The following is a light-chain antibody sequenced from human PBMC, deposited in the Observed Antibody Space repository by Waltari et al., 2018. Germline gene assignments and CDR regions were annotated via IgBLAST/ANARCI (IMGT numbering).Light chain of an antibody. V-gene: IGKV3-20*01. Sequence: ESVLTPSPGTLSLYPGDRGTLSCRASQSVGRSLAWYQQKPGQAPRLLIYDAFTRATGIADRFSGSGSGPDFSLTISRLDPEDFAVYYCQMYVRLPATFGQGTKVEIK. CDR2: DAF. CDR3: QMYVRLPAT. J-gene: IGKJ1*01. CDR1: QSVGRS.